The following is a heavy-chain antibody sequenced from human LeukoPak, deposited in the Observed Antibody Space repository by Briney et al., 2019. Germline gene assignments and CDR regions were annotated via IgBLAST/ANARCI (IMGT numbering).Heavy chain of an antibody. Sequence: PSETLSLTCTVSGGSISRSYYYWGWIRQPPGKGLEWIGSIYYSGNTYYNPSLKSRVTISVDTSKNQFSLKLSSVTAADTAVYYCARLMTTVTSEYWGQGTLVTVSS. CDR3: ARLMTTVTSEY. V-gene: IGHV4-39*01. CDR2: IYYSGNT. CDR1: GGSISRSYYY. D-gene: IGHD4-17*01. J-gene: IGHJ4*02.